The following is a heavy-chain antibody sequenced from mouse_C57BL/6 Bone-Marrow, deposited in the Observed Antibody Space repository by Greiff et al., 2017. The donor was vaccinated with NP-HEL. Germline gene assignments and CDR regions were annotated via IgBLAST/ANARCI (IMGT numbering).Heavy chain of an antibody. Sequence: EVQLQQSGAELVRPGASVKLSCTASGFNIKDDYMHWVKQRPEQGLEWIGWIDPENGDTAYASKFQGKATITADPSSNTAYLQLSSLTSEDTAVYYCTTSGGPFAYWGQGTLVTVSA. J-gene: IGHJ3*01. D-gene: IGHD3-1*01. V-gene: IGHV14-4*01. CDR2: IDPENGDT. CDR3: TTSGGPFAY. CDR1: GFNIKDDY.